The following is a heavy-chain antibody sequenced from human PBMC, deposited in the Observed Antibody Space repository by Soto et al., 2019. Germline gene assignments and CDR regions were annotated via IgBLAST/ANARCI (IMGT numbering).Heavy chain of an antibody. CDR1: GYTFTGYY. CDR3: ARDLDVVVVAADPNYGMDV. J-gene: IGHJ6*02. Sequence: GASVKVSCKASGYTFTGYYMHWVRQAPGQGLEWMGWINPNSGGTNYAQKFQGWVTMTRDTSISTAYMELSRLRSDDTAVYYCARDLDVVVVAADPNYGMDVWGQGTTVTVSS. D-gene: IGHD2-15*01. CDR2: INPNSGGT. V-gene: IGHV1-2*04.